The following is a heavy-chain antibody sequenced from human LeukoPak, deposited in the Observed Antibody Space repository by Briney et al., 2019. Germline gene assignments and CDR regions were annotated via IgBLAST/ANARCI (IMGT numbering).Heavy chain of an antibody. CDR1: GFTFSSYG. J-gene: IGHJ5*02. CDR2: IWYDGSNK. V-gene: IGHV3-33*01. D-gene: IGHD3-22*01. CDR3: ARDRNPGYYYDSSGYYLVDP. Sequence: PGGSLRLSCAASGFTFSSYGMHWVRQAPGKGLEWVAVIWYDGSNKYYADSVKGRFTISRDNSKNTLYLQMNSLRAEDTAVYYCARDRNPGYYYDSSGYYLVDPWGQGTLVTVSS.